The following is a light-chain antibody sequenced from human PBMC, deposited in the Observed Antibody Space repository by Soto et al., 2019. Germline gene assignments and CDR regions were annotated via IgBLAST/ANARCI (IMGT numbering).Light chain of an antibody. V-gene: IGLV2-8*01. CDR3: TSFGGSRV. CDR1: SSDVGGNNY. Sequence: QSVLTQPPSASGSPGQSVTISCTGTSSDVGGNNYVSWYQQHPGKAPKLMIYEVNKRPSGVPDRFSGSKSGNTASLTVSGLQADDEADYYCTSFGGSRVFGGGTKLTVL. J-gene: IGLJ3*02. CDR2: EVN.